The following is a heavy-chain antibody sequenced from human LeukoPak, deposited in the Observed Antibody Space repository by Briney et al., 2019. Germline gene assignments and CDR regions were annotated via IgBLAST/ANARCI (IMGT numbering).Heavy chain of an antibody. Sequence: SETLSLTCAVYGGSFSDYFWTWIRQPPGMRLEWIGEVNHSGGTNYNPSLKSRVTISVDTSKNQFSLKLSSVTAADTAVYYCARGLRRRSMIAVPRRALWFDPWGQGTPVTVSS. V-gene: IGHV4-34*01. J-gene: IGHJ5*02. CDR3: ARGLRRRSMIAVPRRALWFDP. CDR2: VNHSGGT. D-gene: IGHD3-22*01. CDR1: GGSFSDYF.